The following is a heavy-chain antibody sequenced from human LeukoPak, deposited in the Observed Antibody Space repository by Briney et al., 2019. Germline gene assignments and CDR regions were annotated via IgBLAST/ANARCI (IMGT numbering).Heavy chain of an antibody. CDR2: IVVGSGNT. J-gene: IGHJ6*04. CDR1: GFTFTSSA. V-gene: IGHV1-58*01. CDR3: AAEGISRGYYYYGMDV. D-gene: IGHD2/OR15-2a*01. Sequence: SAKVSCKASGFTFTSSAVQWVRQARGQRLEWIGWIVVGSGNTNYAQKFQERVTITRDMSTSTAYMELSSLRFEDTAVYYCAAEGISRGYYYYGMDVWGKGTTVTVSS.